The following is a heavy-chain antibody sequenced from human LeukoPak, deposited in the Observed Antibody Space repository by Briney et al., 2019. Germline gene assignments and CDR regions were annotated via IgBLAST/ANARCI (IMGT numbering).Heavy chain of an antibody. CDR3: VKGLRSSWPHTFDV. CDR1: AFTFSNHG. V-gene: IGHV3-21*05. D-gene: IGHD6-13*01. CDR2: ISSTSTDI. J-gene: IGHJ3*01. Sequence: PGGSLRLSCTASAFTFSNHGMNWVRQDPGKGLEWLSYISSTSTDIYYVDSVKGRLTISRDNAKYSLSLQMNSLRAEDMALYYCVKGLRSSWPHTFDVWGQGTMVTVSS.